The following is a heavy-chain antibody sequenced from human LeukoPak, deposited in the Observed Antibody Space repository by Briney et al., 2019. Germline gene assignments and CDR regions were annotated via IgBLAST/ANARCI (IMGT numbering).Heavy chain of an antibody. CDR3: ARHLSGTYYRFDY. CDR1: GGSISSNSYC. V-gene: IGHV4-39*01. CDR2: IYYSGST. J-gene: IGHJ4*02. D-gene: IGHD1-26*01. Sequence: SETLSLTCTVSGGSISSNSYCWDWIRQPPGKGLEWIGTIYYSGSTSYNPSLKSRVTISVDTSRSQFSLKLSSVTAADTAVYYCARHLSGTYYRFDYWGKGTLVTVSS.